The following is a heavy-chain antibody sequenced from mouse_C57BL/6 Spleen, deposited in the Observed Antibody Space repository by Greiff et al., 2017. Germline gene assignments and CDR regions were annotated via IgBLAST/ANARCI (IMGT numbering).Heavy chain of an antibody. V-gene: IGHV1-5*01. CDR2: IYPGNSDT. J-gene: IGHJ3*01. CDR1: GYTFTSYW. CDR3: ARDDYYGSSYGFAY. D-gene: IGHD1-1*01. Sequence: EVQLQQSGTVLARPGASVKMSCKTSGYTFTSYWMHWVKQRPGQGLEWIGAIYPGNSDTSYNQKFKGKAKLTAVTSASTAYMELSSLTNEDSAVYDCARDDYYGSSYGFAYWGQGTLVTVSA.